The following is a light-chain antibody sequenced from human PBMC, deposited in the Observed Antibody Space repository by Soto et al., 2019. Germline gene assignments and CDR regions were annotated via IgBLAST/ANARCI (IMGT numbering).Light chain of an antibody. CDR3: QSYDSSLSSLYV. Sequence: QCALTQPPSVSGAPGQRITISCTGSSSNIGAGYDVHWYQQLPGTAPKLLIYGNINRPSGVPDRFSGSKSGTSASLAITGLRAEDEADYYCQSYDSSLSSLYVFGTGTKVTVL. CDR1: SSNIGAGYD. J-gene: IGLJ1*01. V-gene: IGLV1-40*01. CDR2: GNI.